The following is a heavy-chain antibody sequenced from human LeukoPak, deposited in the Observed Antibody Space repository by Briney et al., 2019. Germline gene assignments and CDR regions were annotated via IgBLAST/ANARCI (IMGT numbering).Heavy chain of an antibody. D-gene: IGHD2-2*01. V-gene: IGHV4-34*01. J-gene: IGHJ1*01. CDR1: GGSFSGYY. CDR3: ARHTSRLRAYCSSTSCYSGWYFQH. CDR2: INHSGST. Sequence: SETLSLTCAVYGGSFSGYYWSWIRQPPGKGLEWIGEINHSGSTKYNPSLKSRVTISVDTSKNQFSLKLSSVTAADTAVYYCARHTSRLRAYCSSTSCYSGWYFQHWGQGTLVTVSS.